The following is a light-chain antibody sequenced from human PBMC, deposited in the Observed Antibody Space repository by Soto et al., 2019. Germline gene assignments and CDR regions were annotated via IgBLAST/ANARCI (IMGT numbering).Light chain of an antibody. V-gene: IGLV6-57*04. CDR2: KDN. Sequence: NFMLTQPHSVSESPGKTVTISCTRSGGSIASNHVQWYQQLPGSAPTTVIYKDNQRPSGVPDRFSGSIDSSSNSASLTISGLKTEDEADYYCQSYDGNNVLFGGRTKLTVL. CDR3: QSYDGNNVL. J-gene: IGLJ2*01. CDR1: GGSIASNH.